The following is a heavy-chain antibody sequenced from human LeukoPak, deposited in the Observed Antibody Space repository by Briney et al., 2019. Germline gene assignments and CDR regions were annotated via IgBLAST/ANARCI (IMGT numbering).Heavy chain of an antibody. CDR1: GFTFSSYA. V-gene: IGHV3-23*01. CDR2: ISGSGGST. CDR3: AKDQTGYSSSWYGWAFDY. Sequence: GGSLRLSCAASGFTFSSYAMSWVRQAPGKGLEWVSAISGSGGSTYYADSVKGRFTISRDNSKNTLYLQMNSLRAEDTAVYYCAKDQTGYSSSWYGWAFDYWGQGTLLTVSS. J-gene: IGHJ4*02. D-gene: IGHD6-13*01.